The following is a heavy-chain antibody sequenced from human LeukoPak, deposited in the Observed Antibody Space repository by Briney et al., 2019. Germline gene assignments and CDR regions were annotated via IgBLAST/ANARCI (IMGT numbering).Heavy chain of an antibody. D-gene: IGHD4-23*01. J-gene: IGHJ4*02. CDR1: GFTFSGYW. CDR3: AANSYFDY. V-gene: IGHV3-7*01. Sequence: GGSLRLSCAAYGFTFSGYWMSWVRQAPGKGLEWVANIKQDGSEKNYVDSVKGRFTISRDNAKNSLYLQMNSLRAEDTAVYYCAANSYFDYWGQGTLVTVSS. CDR2: IKQDGSEK.